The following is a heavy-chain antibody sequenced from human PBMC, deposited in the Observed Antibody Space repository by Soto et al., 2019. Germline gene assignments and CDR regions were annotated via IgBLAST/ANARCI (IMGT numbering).Heavy chain of an antibody. CDR3: ARDLGRGGTTGYYYYGMDV. V-gene: IGHV3-30-3*01. D-gene: IGHD1-1*01. J-gene: IGHJ6*02. CDR1: GFTFSSYA. CDR2: ISYDGSNK. Sequence: ESGGGVVQPGRSLRLSCAASGFTFSSYAMHWVRQAPGKGLEWVAVISYDGSNKYYADSVKGRFTISRDNSKNTLYLQMNSLRAEDTAVYYCARDLGRGGTTGYYYYGMDVWGQGTTVTVSS.